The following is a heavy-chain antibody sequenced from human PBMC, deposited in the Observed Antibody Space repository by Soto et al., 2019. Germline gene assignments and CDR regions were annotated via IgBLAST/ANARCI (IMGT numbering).Heavy chain of an antibody. CDR2: IWYDGSNK. Sequence: QVQLVESGGGVVQPGRSLRLSCAASGFTFSSYGMHWVRQAPGKGLEWVAVIWYDGSNKYYADYVKGRFTISRDNSKNTMXLXXXXLXAKXTAVXYCARATMVRGNNCDYWGQGTLVTVSS. J-gene: IGHJ4*02. CDR1: GFTFSSYG. V-gene: IGHV3-33*01. CDR3: ARATMVRGNNCDY. D-gene: IGHD3-10*01.